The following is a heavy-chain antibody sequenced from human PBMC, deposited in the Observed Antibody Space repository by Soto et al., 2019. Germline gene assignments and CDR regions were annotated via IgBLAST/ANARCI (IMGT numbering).Heavy chain of an antibody. J-gene: IGHJ4*02. CDR1: GVTFGNYA. CDR2: ISGSGGST. Sequence: SLRLSCAASGVTFGNYAMSWVRQAPGKGLEWVSLISGSGGSTYYADSVKGRFTNSRDNSKNTLYLQMNSLRAEDTAVYYCAKVSRWTYGPFDYWGQGTLVTVSS. V-gene: IGHV3-23*01. CDR3: AKVSRWTYGPFDY. D-gene: IGHD3-10*01.